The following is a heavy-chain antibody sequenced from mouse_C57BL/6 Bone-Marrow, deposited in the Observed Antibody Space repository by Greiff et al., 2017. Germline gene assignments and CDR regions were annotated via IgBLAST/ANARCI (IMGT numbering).Heavy chain of an antibody. CDR2: IDPENGDT. D-gene: IGHD2-14*01. CDR3: TTRYSLDY. CDR1: GFNIKDDY. V-gene: IGHV14-4*01. Sequence: EVQVVESGAELVRPGASVKLSCTASGFNIKDDYMHWVKQRPEQGLEWIGWIDPENGDTEYASKFQGKATITADTSSNTAYLQLSSLTSEDTAVYYCTTRYSLDYWGQGTSVTVSS. J-gene: IGHJ4*01.